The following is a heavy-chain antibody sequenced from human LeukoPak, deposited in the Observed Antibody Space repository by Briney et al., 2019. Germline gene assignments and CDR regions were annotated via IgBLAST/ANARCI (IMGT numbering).Heavy chain of an antibody. CDR2: IYYSGST. J-gene: IGHJ4*02. V-gene: IGHV4-59*08. CDR1: GGSISSYY. D-gene: IGHD3-10*01. CDR3: ARLKYYDSGSYYFDF. Sequence: SETLSLTCTVSGGSISSYYWSWLRQPPGKGLEWIGSIYYSGSTHHNPSLKSRVTILVDTSKNQFSLKLSSVTAADTAVYYCARLKYYDSGSYYFDFWGQGTLVTVSS.